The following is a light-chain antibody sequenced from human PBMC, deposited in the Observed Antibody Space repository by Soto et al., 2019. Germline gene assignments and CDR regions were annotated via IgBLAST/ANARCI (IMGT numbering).Light chain of an antibody. CDR3: QQFNSYSPTT. V-gene: IGKV1-5*01. Sequence: DIQMTQSPSTLPASVGDRVTITCRASQNINNYLAWYQQKPGKAPKLLIYDASSLESGVPSRFGGSGSGTEFTLTINSLQPDDSATYYCQQFNSYSPTTFGQGTKVDIK. CDR2: DAS. J-gene: IGKJ1*01. CDR1: QNINNY.